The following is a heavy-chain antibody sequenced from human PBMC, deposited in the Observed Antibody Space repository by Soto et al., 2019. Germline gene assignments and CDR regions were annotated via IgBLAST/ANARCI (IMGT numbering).Heavy chain of an antibody. V-gene: IGHV4-61*08. J-gene: IGHJ4*02. CDR3: ASIDSSGWSYFDY. CDR1: GGSISSGDYY. D-gene: IGHD6-19*01. Sequence: SETLSLTCTVSGGSISSGDYYWSWIRQPPGKGLEWIGYIYYSGSTNYNPSLKSRVTISVDTSKNQFSLKLSSVTAADTAVYYCASIDSSGWSYFDYWGQGTLVPVSP. CDR2: IYYSGST.